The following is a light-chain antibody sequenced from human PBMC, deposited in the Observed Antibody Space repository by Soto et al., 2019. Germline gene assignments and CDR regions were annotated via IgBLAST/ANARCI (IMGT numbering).Light chain of an antibody. J-gene: IGLJ2*01. V-gene: IGLV1-40*01. CDR3: HSYDSSLSAVV. CDR2: ANS. Sequence: QSALTQPPSVSGAPGQTVTISCTGSSSNIGAGYDVHWYQQLPGTAPKLLIYANSNRPSGVPDRFSGSKSGTSASLAITGLQAEDAADYYCHSYDSSLSAVVFGEGTKLTVL. CDR1: SSNIGAGYD.